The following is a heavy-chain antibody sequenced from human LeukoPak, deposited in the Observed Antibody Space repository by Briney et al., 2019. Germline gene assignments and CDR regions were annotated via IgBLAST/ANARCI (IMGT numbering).Heavy chain of an antibody. D-gene: IGHD3-10*01. CDR2: INHSGST. J-gene: IGHJ5*02. Sequence: PSETLSLTCAVYGGSFSGYYWSWIRQPPGKGLEWIGEINHSGSTNYNPSLKSRVTISVDTSKNQFSLKLSSVTAADTAVYYCARTSGRVRGVVRKRYNWFDPWGQGTLVTASS. V-gene: IGHV4-34*01. CDR1: GGSFSGYY. CDR3: ARTSGRVRGVVRKRYNWFDP.